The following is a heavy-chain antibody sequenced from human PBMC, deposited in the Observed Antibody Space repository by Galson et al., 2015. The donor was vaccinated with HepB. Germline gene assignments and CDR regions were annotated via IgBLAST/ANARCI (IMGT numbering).Heavy chain of an antibody. CDR2: TYYRSKWYN. CDR1: GDSVSSNSAA. J-gene: IGHJ4*02. Sequence: ISGDSVSSNSAAWNWIRQSPSRGLEWLGRTYYRSKWYNDYAVSVKSRIIINPDTSKNQFSLQLNSVTPEDTAVYYCARGEYSGYDFDYWGQGTLVTVSS. V-gene: IGHV6-1*01. CDR3: ARGEYSGYDFDY. D-gene: IGHD5-12*01.